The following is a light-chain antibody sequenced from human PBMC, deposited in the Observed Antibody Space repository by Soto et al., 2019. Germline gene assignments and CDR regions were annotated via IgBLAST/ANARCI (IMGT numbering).Light chain of an antibody. CDR1: QSVSSSF. CDR3: QHYGTSLWT. Sequence: EIMLTQSPGTLSLSPGERATLSCRASQSVSSSFLAWYQQKPGQAPRLLIYGASIRATGIPDRFSGSGSGTDFTLTISRLEPEDFAMNLCQHYGTSLWTFGQGPKVEIK. CDR2: GAS. J-gene: IGKJ1*01. V-gene: IGKV3-20*01.